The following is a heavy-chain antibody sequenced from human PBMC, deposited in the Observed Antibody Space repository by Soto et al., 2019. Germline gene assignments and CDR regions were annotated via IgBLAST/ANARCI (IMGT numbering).Heavy chain of an antibody. Sequence: EVHLLESGGGLVQPGGSLRLSCAASGFTFSSCAMTWVRQAPGKGLEWVSEVSGGADYTYYADSVKGRFTISRDNSKNTLSLQMNSLRAEDTAVYYCAREGGDYNYYYLDVWGKGTTVTVS. J-gene: IGHJ6*03. CDR2: VSGGADYT. CDR1: GFTFSSCA. V-gene: IGHV3-23*01. D-gene: IGHD4-17*01. CDR3: AREGGDYNYYYLDV.